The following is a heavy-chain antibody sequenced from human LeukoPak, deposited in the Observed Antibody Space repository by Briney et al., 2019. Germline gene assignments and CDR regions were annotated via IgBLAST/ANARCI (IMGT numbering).Heavy chain of an antibody. CDR2: ISNSGNII. V-gene: IGHV3-48*03. D-gene: IGHD2-8*01. Sequence: GGSLRLSCAASGFTFSSYEMNWVRQAPGKGLEWVSYISNSGNIIYYADSVKGRFTISRDNAKKSLYLQMNSLRPEDTAAYYCARNAGNDYWGQGTLVTVSS. CDR1: GFTFSSYE. CDR3: ARNAGNDY. J-gene: IGHJ4*02.